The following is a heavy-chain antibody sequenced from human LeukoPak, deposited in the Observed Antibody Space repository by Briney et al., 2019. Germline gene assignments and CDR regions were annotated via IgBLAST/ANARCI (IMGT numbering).Heavy chain of an antibody. V-gene: IGHV3-30-3*01. CDR2: MSYDGNNN. J-gene: IGHJ4*02. D-gene: IGHD6-13*01. CDR1: GFTFLNYA. CDR3: AREWGAAVDY. Sequence: GGSLRLSCVASGFTFLNYAVHWVRQAPGKGLEWVALMSYDGNNNYNTDSVKGRFTLPRDNSKNTLYLQMNSLRPEDTAVYYCAREWGAAVDYWGQGTLVTVSS.